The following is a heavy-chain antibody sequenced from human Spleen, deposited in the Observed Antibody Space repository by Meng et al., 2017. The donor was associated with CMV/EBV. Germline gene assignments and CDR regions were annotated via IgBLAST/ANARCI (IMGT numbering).Heavy chain of an antibody. D-gene: IGHD1-26*01. CDR1: GFTFSDYY. Sequence: AYGFTFSDYYMTWIRQAPGKGLEWVSYISSSDSITKYLDSVKGRFTISRDNAKNSLFLQMNSLRVEDTAVYYCARDSSAVHNWLDSWGQGTLVTVSS. CDR2: ISSSDSIT. V-gene: IGHV3-11*04. J-gene: IGHJ5*01. CDR3: ARDSSAVHNWLDS.